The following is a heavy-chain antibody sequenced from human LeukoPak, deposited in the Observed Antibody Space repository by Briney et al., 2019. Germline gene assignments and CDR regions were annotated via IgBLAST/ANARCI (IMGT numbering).Heavy chain of an antibody. D-gene: IGHD3-22*01. CDR1: GFTFSSYG. CDR2: ISYDGSNK. CDR3: ANPYDSSGYGLADAFDI. Sequence: PGGSLRLSCAASGFTFSSYGMHWVRQAPGKGLEWVAVISYDGSNKYYADSVKGRFTISRDNSKNTLYLQMNSLRAEDTAVYYCANPYDSSGYGLADAFDIWGQGTMVTVSS. J-gene: IGHJ3*02. V-gene: IGHV3-30*18.